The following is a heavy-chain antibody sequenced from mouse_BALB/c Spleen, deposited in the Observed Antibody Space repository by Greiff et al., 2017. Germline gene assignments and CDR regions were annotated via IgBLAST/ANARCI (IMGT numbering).Heavy chain of an antibody. J-gene: IGHJ3*01. CDR1: GFTFSSYA. D-gene: IGHD4-1*01. CDR2: ISSGGSYT. CDR3: AREELTGAWFAY. V-gene: IGHV5-9-4*01. Sequence: EVQRVESGGGLVKPGGSLKLSCAASGFTFSSYAMSWVRQSPEKRLEWVAEISSGGSYTYYPDTVTGRFTISRDNAKNTLYLEMSSLRSEDTAMYYCAREELTGAWFAYWGQGTLVTVSA.